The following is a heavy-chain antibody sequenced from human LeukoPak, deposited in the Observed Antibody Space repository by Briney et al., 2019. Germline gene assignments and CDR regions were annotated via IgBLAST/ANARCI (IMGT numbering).Heavy chain of an antibody. V-gene: IGHV3-48*04. D-gene: IGHD3-10*01. CDR3: ASVPPTYYYGSGSYYSDY. CDR2: ISSSGSTI. CDR1: EFTFSGYW. Sequence: GGSLRLSCAASEFTFSGYWMNWVRQAPGKGLEWVSYISSSGSTIYYADSVKGRFTISRDNAKNSLYLQMNSLRAEDTAVYYCASVPPTYYYGSGSYYSDYWGQGTLVTVSS. J-gene: IGHJ4*02.